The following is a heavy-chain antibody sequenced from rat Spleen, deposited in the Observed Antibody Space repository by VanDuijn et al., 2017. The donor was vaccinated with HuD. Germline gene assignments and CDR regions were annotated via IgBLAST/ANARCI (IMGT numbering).Heavy chain of an antibody. CDR2: INSAGST. CDR1: GYSITTNY. Sequence: EVQLQESGPGLLKPSQSLSLTCSVTGYSITTNYWDWIREFPGNKLEWMGYINSAGSTNYNPSLKSRISITRDTSKNQFFLQVNSVTTQDTATYYCARWNNYVAYWGQGTLVTVSS. D-gene: IGHD1-10*01. CDR3: ARWNNYVAY. J-gene: IGHJ3*01. V-gene: IGHV3-3*01.